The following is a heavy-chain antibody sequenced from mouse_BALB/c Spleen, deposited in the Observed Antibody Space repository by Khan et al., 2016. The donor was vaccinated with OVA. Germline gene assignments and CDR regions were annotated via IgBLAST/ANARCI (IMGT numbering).Heavy chain of an antibody. Sequence: EVKLVESGGGSVKPGGSLKVSCAASGFTFSNYAMSWVRQTTEKRLEWVASISSGGSTYYPDSVKGRFTISRDNARNILYLKMSSLRSEDTAMYYCARDYWFVYWGQGTLVTVS. CDR2: ISSGGST. V-gene: IGHV5-6-5*01. J-gene: IGHJ3*01. CDR1: GFTFSNYA. CDR3: ARDYWFVY.